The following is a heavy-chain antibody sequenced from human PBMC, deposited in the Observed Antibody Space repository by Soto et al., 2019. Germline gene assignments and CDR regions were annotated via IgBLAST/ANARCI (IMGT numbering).Heavy chain of an antibody. J-gene: IGHJ6*02. CDR2: ISSSGSTI. CDR3: ARLITATRPYYYLINV. CDR1: GFTFRDYY. Sequence: PGGSLRLSCAASGFTFRDYYMTWIRQAPGKGLEWLSYISSSGSTIYYADSVKGRFTISRDNATNSLFLQMNSLRAEDPAVYYCARLITATRPYYYLINVWAQGTPVTVSS. D-gene: IGHD2-21*02. V-gene: IGHV3-11*01.